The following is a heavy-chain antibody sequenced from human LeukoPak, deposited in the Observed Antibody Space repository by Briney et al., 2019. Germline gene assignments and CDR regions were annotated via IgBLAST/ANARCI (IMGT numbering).Heavy chain of an antibody. CDR2: IGSSGSII. CDR3: ARRGLPSYYMDV. J-gene: IGHJ6*03. Sequence: GGSLRLSCAASGFTFSSYEMNWVRQAPGKGLEGISYIGSSGSIIYYADSVKGRFTISRDNAKNSLYLQMNNLGAEDTPVYYCARRGLPSYYMDVWGKGTTVTVSS. V-gene: IGHV3-48*03. CDR1: GFTFSSYE.